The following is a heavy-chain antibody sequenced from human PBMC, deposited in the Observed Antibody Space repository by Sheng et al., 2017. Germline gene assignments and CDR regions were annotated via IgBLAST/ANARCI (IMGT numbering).Heavy chain of an antibody. CDR1: GFTVSGNY. Sequence: EVQLVESGGDLIQPGGSLRLSCAASGFTVSGNYMSWVRQAPGKGLEWVSVIYIGGTTHYADSVKGRFTISRDSSKDTLYLQMNSLRAEDTAVYYCARRIAYAFDIWGQGTMVTVSS. V-gene: IGHV3-53*01. J-gene: IGHJ3*02. CDR3: ARRIAYAFDI. CDR2: IYIGGTT. D-gene: IGHD2-21*01.